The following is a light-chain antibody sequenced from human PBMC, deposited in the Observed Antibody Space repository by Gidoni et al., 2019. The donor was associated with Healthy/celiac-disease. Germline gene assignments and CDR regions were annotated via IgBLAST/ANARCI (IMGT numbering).Light chain of an antibody. J-gene: IGKJ1*01. CDR3: QQSYSTPRT. CDR1: RSISSY. CDR2: GAS. Sequence: DIQMTQSPSSLSASVGDRVTITCRTSRSISSYLNWYQQKPGKAPKLLIFGASSLQSGVPSRFSGSGSGTDFTLTISSLQPEDFATYYCQQSYSTPRTFGQGTKVEIK. V-gene: IGKV1-39*01.